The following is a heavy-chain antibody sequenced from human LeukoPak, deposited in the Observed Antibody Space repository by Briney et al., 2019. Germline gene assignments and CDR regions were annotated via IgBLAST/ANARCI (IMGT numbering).Heavy chain of an antibody. D-gene: IGHD3-10*01. CDR2: INHSGST. CDR3: ARGRRGRLVRGVIYFDY. J-gene: IGHJ4*02. Sequence: SETLSLTCAVYGGSFSGYYWSWIRQPPGKGLEWIGEINHSGSTNYNPSLKSRDTISVDTSKNQFSLELSSVTAADTAVYYCARGRRGRLVRGVIYFDYWGQGTLVTVSS. V-gene: IGHV4-34*01. CDR1: GGSFSGYY.